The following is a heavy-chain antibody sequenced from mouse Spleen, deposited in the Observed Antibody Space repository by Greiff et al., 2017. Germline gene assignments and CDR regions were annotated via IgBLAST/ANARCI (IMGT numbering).Heavy chain of an antibody. CDR3: ALYYRYDGAWFAY. V-gene: IGHV14-3*01. CDR2: IDPANGNT. J-gene: IGHJ3*01. D-gene: IGHD2-14*01. Sequence: EVKLVESVAELVRPGASVKLSCTASGFNIKNTYMHWVKQRPEQGLEWIGRIDPANGNTKYAPKFQGKATITADTSSNTAYLQLSSLTSEDTAIYYCALYYRYDGAWFAYWGQGTLVTVSA. CDR1: GFNIKNTY.